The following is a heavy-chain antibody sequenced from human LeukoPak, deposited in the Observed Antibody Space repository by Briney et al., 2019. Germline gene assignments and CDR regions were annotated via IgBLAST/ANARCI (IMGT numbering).Heavy chain of an antibody. J-gene: IGHJ3*02. CDR3: VKNAQWLVLGDAFDI. D-gene: IGHD6-19*01. Sequence: GGSLRLSCSASGFTFSSYAMHWVRQAPGKGLEYVSAISSNRGSTYYADSVKGRFTISRDNSKNTLYLQMSSLRAEDTAVYYCVKNAQWLVLGDAFDIWGQGTMVTVSS. CDR1: GFTFSSYA. V-gene: IGHV3-64D*06. CDR2: ISSNRGST.